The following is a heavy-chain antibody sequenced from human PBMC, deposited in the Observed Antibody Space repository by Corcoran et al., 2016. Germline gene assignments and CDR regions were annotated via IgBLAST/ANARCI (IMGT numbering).Heavy chain of an antibody. CDR3: AAPTGMTTQSGWDGMDV. D-gene: IGHD4-17*01. CDR2: IVVGSGNT. J-gene: IGHJ6*02. V-gene: IGHV1-58*01. Sequence: QMQLVQSGPEVKKPGTSVKVSCKASGFTFTSSAVQWVRQARGQRLEWIGWIVVGSGNTNYAQKFQERVTITRDMSTSTAYMELSSLRSEATAVYYCAAPTGMTTQSGWDGMDVWGQGTTVTVSS. CDR1: GFTFTSSA.